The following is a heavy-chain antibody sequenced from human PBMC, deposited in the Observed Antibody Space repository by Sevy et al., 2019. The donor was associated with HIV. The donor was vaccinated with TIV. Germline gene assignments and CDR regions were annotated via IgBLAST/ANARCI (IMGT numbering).Heavy chain of an antibody. CDR3: ARESGGGHFDY. J-gene: IGHJ4*02. CDR1: GGSISSYY. Sequence: SETLSLTCTVSGGSISSYYWSWIRRPPGKGLEWIEYIYYSGSTNYNPALKSRVTISVDTSKNQFSLKLSSVTAADTAVYYCARESGGGHFDYWGQGTLVTVSS. V-gene: IGHV4-59*01. D-gene: IGHD3-16*01. CDR2: IYYSGST.